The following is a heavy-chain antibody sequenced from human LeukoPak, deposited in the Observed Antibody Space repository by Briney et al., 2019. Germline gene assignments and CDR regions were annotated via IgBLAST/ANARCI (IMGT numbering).Heavy chain of an antibody. CDR2: IYYSGST. CDR1: GGSISSGDYY. CDR3: ARVPARPNYFDY. J-gene: IGHJ4*02. V-gene: IGHV4-30-4*01. D-gene: IGHD6-6*01. Sequence: SETLSLTCTVSGGSISSGDYYWSWIRQPPGKGLEWIGYIYYSGSTYYNPSLKSRVTISVDTSKNQFSLKLSSVTAADTAVYYCARVPARPNYFDYWGQGTLVTVSS.